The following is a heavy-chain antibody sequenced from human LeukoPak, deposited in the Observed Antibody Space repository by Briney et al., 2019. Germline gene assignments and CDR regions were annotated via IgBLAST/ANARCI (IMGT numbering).Heavy chain of an antibody. CDR3: ATCSRPLRVCTGDVDY. D-gene: IGHD6-6*01. Sequence: PGGSLRLSCAASGFTFSSYGMHWVRQAPGKGLEWVALISYDGTNKYYADSVKGRFTISRDNSKNTLYLQMNSLKPEDTAVYYCATCSRPLRVCTGDVDYWGQGTLVTVPS. CDR1: GFTFSSYG. CDR2: ISYDGTNK. J-gene: IGHJ4*02. V-gene: IGHV3-30*03.